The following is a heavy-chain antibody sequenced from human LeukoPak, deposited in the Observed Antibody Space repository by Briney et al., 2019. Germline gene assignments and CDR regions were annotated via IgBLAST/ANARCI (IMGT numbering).Heavy chain of an antibody. V-gene: IGHV3-30-3*01. CDR1: GFDFNNYV. Sequence: PGGSLRLSCAASGFDFNNYVMHWVRRAPGKGLEWVAVISYDGSNIYYADSVKGRFTISRDNSKNTLYLQMNSLRAEDTAVYYCAKEPSGFGSSWFDPWGQGTLVTVSS. CDR3: AKEPSGFGSSWFDP. D-gene: IGHD5-12*01. J-gene: IGHJ5*02. CDR2: ISYDGSNI.